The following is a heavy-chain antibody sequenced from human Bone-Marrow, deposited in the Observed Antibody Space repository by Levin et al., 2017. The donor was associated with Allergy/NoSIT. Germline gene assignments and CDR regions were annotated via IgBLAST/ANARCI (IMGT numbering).Heavy chain of an antibody. Sequence: TSETLSLTCTVSGGSISSGGYYWSWIRQDPGKGLEWIGYIYYSGVTYYNLSLKSRLTISVDTSKNHFSLKLTSVTAADTAVYYCARSGGYNFDYWGQGIPVTVSS. CDR1: GGSISSGGYY. CDR3: ARSGGYNFDY. D-gene: IGHD5-24*01. CDR2: IYYSGVT. V-gene: IGHV4-31*03. J-gene: IGHJ4*02.